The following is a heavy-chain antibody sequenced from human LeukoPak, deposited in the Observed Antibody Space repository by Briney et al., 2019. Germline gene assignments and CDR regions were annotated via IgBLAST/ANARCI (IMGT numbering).Heavy chain of an antibody. J-gene: IGHJ1*01. CDR3: GRAFPPLRTSSAGDL. Sequence: GGSLRLSCAASGFTFSGYIMNWVRQAPGKGLEWVSAISGRSSHVYYGESVKGRFTISRDNAKNSLYLQLDSLGVEDTAVYYCGRAFPPLRTSSAGDLWGQGTLVTVSS. D-gene: IGHD3-16*01. CDR2: ISGRSSHV. CDR1: GFTFSGYI. V-gene: IGHV3-21*01.